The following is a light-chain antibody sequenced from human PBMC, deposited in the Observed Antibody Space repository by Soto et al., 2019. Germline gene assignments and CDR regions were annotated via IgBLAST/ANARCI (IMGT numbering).Light chain of an antibody. V-gene: IGLV2-23*01. CDR3: CSYAGSRV. J-gene: IGLJ2*01. CDR1: RSDVL. Sequence: QSALTQPASVSGSPGQSISISCTGTRSDVLVSWYQQHPGKAPKLIIYEGSKRPSGVSNRFSGSKSGNTASLTISGLQAEDEADYYCCSYAGSRVFGGGTKLTV. CDR2: EGS.